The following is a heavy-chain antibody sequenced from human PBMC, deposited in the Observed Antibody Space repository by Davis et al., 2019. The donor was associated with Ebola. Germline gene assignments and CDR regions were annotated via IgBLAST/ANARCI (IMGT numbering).Heavy chain of an antibody. J-gene: IGHJ4*02. CDR1: GFTFSSYS. CDR3: ADSSGYYYFDY. D-gene: IGHD3-22*01. CDR2: ISGSGGST. V-gene: IGHV3-23*01. Sequence: GESLKISCAASGFTFSSYSINWVRQAPGKGLEWVSGISGSGGSTYYADSVKGRFTISRDNSKNTLYLQMNSLRAEDTALYYCADSSGYYYFDYWGQGTLVTVSS.